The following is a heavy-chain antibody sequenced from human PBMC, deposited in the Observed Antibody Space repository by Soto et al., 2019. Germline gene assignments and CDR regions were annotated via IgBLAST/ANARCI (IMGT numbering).Heavy chain of an antibody. CDR3: ARDGVTIFGVVTGDY. V-gene: IGHV3-66*01. CDR1: GLPVSSNY. J-gene: IGHJ4*02. D-gene: IGHD3-3*01. CDR2: IYSGGIT. Sequence: GSLRLSCAASGLPVSSNYMSWVRQAPGKGLEWVSVIYSGGITYYADSVKGRFTMSRDNSKNTLYLQMNSLRAEDTAVYYCARDGVTIFGVVTGDYWGQGTLVTVSS.